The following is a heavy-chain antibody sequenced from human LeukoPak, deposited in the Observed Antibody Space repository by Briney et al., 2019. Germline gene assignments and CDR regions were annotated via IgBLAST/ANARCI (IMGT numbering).Heavy chain of an antibody. J-gene: IGHJ6*02. Sequence: ASVKVSCKASGYTITSYDINWVRQATGQGLEWMGWMNPNSGNTGYAQKFQGRVTMTRNTSISTAYMELSSLRSEDTAVYYCARAPPYYDFWSGYYTGDYYYGMDVWGQGTTVTVSS. V-gene: IGHV1-8*01. D-gene: IGHD3-3*01. CDR1: GYTITSYD. CDR3: ARAPPYYDFWSGYYTGDYYYGMDV. CDR2: MNPNSGNT.